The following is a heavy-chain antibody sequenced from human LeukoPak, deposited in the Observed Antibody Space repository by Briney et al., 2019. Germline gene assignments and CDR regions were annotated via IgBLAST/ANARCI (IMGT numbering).Heavy chain of an antibody. CDR1: GGTFSSYA. CDR2: IIPIFGTA. J-gene: IGHJ4*02. D-gene: IGHD3-3*01. V-gene: IGHV1-69*05. Sequence: SVKVSCKASGGTFSSYAISWVRQAPGQGLEWMGRIIPIFGTANYAQKFQGRVTITTDESTSTAYMELSSLRSEDTAVYYCARGRGTGSITIFGVVIKARRPPFHYWGQGSLVTVSS. CDR3: ARGRGTGSITIFGVVIKARRPPFHY.